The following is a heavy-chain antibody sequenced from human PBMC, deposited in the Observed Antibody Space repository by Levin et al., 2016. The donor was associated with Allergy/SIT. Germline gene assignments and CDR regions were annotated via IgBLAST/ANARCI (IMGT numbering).Heavy chain of an antibody. D-gene: IGHD5-18*01. V-gene: IGHV1-69*13. CDR1: GGTFSNYA. Sequence: SVKVSCKASGGTFSNYAVSWVRQAPGQGLEWMGGIIPVFGTAKYAQKFQGRVTISADESTGTAFLELTSLRSDDTAVYFCARGEGGYGHPDYSYFYGLDVWGPGTTVAVS. CDR2: IIPVFGTA. J-gene: IGHJ6*02. CDR3: ARGEGGYGHPDYSYFYGLDV.